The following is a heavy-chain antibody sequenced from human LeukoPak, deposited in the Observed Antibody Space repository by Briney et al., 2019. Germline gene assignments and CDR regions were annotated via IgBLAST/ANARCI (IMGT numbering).Heavy chain of an antibody. CDR3: ARGRRSSGGYRDLGSWFDP. CDR1: GGSFSGYY. D-gene: IGHD6-19*01. CDR2: INHSGST. Sequence: PSETLSLTFAVHGGSFSGYYWSSIRQPPGKGLGWIGEINHSGSTNYNPSLKSRVTISVDTSKNQLSLKLSSVTAADAAVYYCARGRRSSGGYRDLGSWFDPWGQGTLVTVSS. J-gene: IGHJ5*02. V-gene: IGHV4-34*01.